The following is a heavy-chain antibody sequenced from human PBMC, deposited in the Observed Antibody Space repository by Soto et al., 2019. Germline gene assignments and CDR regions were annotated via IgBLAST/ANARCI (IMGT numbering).Heavy chain of an antibody. D-gene: IGHD3-9*01. V-gene: IGHV1-3*01. CDR1: GYTFTSYA. CDR2: INAGNGNT. Sequence: GASVKVSCKASGYTFTSYAMHWVRQASGQRREWMGWINAGNGNTKYSQKFQGRVTITRDTSASTAYMELSSLRSEDTAVYYCARGGSYDILTGYPYYGMDVWGQGTTVTVSS. J-gene: IGHJ6*02. CDR3: ARGGSYDILTGYPYYGMDV.